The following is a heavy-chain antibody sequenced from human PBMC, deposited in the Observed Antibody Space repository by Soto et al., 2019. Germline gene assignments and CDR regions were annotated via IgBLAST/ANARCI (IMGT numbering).Heavy chain of an antibody. D-gene: IGHD2-21*01. CDR2: ISGGGGTT. J-gene: IGHJ1*01. CDR3: AKRRLNTITSLSDY. CDR1: GFTFSSYA. V-gene: IGHV3-23*01. Sequence: GGSLRLSCAASGFTFSSYAMSWVRQAPGKGLEWVSAISGGGGTTYYADSVKGRFTISRDNSKNTLYLQMNSLRAEDTAIYYCAKRRLNTITSLSDYWGQGVQVTVSS.